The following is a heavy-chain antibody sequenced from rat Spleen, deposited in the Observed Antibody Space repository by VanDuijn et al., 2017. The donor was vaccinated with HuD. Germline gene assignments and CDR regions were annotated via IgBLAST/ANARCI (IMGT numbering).Heavy chain of an antibody. Sequence: EVQLVESGGGLVQPGRSLKVSCAASGFTFDDFYMAWVRQAPTKGLEWVASINYDGSSIYYRDSVKGRFTISRDKAKNTQYLQMDSLRSEDTATYYCARHTPFNYGTVGDYWGQGASVTVSS. CDR3: ARHTPFNYGTVGDY. J-gene: IGHJ4*01. V-gene: IGHV5-7*01. CDR1: GFTFDDFY. D-gene: IGHD1-11*01. CDR2: INYDGSSI.